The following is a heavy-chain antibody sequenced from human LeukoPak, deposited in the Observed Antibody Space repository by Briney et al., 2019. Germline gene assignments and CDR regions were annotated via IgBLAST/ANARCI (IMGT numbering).Heavy chain of an antibody. J-gene: IGHJ4*02. V-gene: IGHV4-4*09. CDR1: VGSISSYY. Sequence: PSETLSLTCTVSVGSISSYYWSWIRQPPGKGLEWIGNSSTSGSANYNPSLKSRVTISVDTSKNQFSLKLSSVTAADTAVYYCARSGFYTYDYWGQGTLVTVSS. CDR3: ARSGFYTYDY. CDR2: SSTSGSA. D-gene: IGHD3-22*01.